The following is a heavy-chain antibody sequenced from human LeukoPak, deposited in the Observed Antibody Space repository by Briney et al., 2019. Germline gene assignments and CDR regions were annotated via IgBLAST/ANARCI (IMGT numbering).Heavy chain of an antibody. CDR2: ISSSGSTI. D-gene: IGHD2-2*01. CDR1: GFTFSDYY. J-gene: IGHJ4*02. V-gene: IGHV3-11*04. Sequence: GGSLRPSCAASGFTFSDYYMSWIRQAPGKGLEWVSYISSSGSTIYYADSVKGRFTISRDNAKNSLYLQMNSLRAEDTAVYYCARDIVVVPAAIAYFDYWGQGTLVTVSS. CDR3: ARDIVVVPAAIAYFDY.